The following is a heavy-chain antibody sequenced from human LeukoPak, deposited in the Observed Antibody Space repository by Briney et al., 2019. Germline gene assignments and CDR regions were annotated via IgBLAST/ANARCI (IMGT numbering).Heavy chain of an antibody. CDR2: IYYSGST. V-gene: IGHV4-59*01. D-gene: IGHD3-10*01. Sequence: SETLSLTCTVSGGSISSYYWSWIRQPPGKGLEWIGYIYYSGSTNYNPSLKSRGTISVDTSNNQFSLKLTSVTAADTAVYYCARSGRGNSAGFDCWGQGTLVTVSS. CDR1: GGSISSYY. J-gene: IGHJ4*02. CDR3: ARSGRGNSAGFDC.